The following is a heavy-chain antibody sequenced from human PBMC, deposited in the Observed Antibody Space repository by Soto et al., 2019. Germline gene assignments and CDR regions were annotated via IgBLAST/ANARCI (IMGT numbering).Heavy chain of an antibody. J-gene: IGHJ4*02. CDR1: GFTFDDYS. V-gene: IGHV3-43*01. D-gene: IGHD4-4*01. Sequence: LRLSCAASGFTFDDYSMHWVRQAPGKGLEWVSLISWDGRSTYYADSVRGRFTISRDNSKNSLYLQMNSLTTEDTAFYYCGRDGAITDYTYLDHWGQGALVTVSS. CDR3: GRDGAITDYTYLDH. CDR2: ISWDGRST.